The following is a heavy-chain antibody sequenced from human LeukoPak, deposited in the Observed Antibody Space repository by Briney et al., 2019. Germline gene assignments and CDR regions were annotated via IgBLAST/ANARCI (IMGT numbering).Heavy chain of an antibody. CDR3: ARGPIVVPAVDY. CDR2: INHSGST. J-gene: IGHJ4*02. Sequence: SETLPLTCAVYGGSFSGYYWSWIRQPPGKGLEWIGEINHSGSTNYNPSLKSRVTISVDTSKNQFSLKLSSVTAADTAVYYCARGPIVVPAVDYWGQGTLVTVSS. D-gene: IGHD2-2*01. CDR1: GGSFSGYY. V-gene: IGHV4-34*01.